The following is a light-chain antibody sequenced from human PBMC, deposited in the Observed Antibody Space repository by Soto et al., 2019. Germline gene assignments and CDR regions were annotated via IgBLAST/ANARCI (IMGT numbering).Light chain of an antibody. CDR1: RDTNYW. CDR2: GAS. V-gene: IGKV1-5*01. CDR3: QRYNDK. J-gene: IGKJ1*01. Sequence: IQMTQSPSTLSASVGDRVTITCRAGRDTNYWLAWYQQKAGRAPKLLIYGASTLASGVPSRFSGSGSETEFTLPISALQPEVSATYFCQRYNDKFGQGTKVEVK.